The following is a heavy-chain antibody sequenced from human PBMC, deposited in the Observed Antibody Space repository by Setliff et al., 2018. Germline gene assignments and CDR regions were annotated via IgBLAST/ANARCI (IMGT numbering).Heavy chain of an antibody. J-gene: IGHJ6*03. V-gene: IGHV2-70*11. CDR3: TRLTGTDYYYYYMDV. CDR1: GFSLSTSGMC. D-gene: IGHD1-7*01. CDR2: IDWDDDK. Sequence: SGPTMVNPTQTLTLTCTFSGFSLSTSGMCVSWIRQPPGKALEWLARIDWDDDKYYSTSLKTRLTISKDTSKNQVVLTMTNMDPVDTATYYCTRLTGTDYYYYYMDVWGKGTTVTVSS.